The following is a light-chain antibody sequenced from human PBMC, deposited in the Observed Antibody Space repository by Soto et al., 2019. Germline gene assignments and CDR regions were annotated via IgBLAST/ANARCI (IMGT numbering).Light chain of an antibody. V-gene: IGKV3-20*01. CDR1: ERIYSAY. J-gene: IGKJ4*01. CDR2: GTS. Sequence: EVVLTQSPGTLSLSRGERATLSCRASERIYSAYLGWYQQKPGQAPRLLIYGTSSRATGIPDRFSGSGSGTDFTLTISRLEPEDFAVYYCQQYGNSPLTFGGGTKV. CDR3: QQYGNSPLT.